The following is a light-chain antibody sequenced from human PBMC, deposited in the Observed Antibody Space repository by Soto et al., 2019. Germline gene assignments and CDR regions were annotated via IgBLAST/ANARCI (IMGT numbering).Light chain of an antibody. CDR2: TAS. Sequence: DIQMTQSPTSLSAPVGDSVTITCRASQNIKKFLNWYQQKPGTAPKLLIYTASSVQAVFPSRFSGSGSGTDFILTISNLQPEDFATYSCQQAFSAPLTFGGGTRVEI. J-gene: IGKJ4*01. V-gene: IGKV1-39*01. CDR3: QQAFSAPLT. CDR1: QNIKKF.